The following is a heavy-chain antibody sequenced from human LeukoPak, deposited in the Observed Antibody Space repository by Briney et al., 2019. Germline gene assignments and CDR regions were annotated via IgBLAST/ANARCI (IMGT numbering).Heavy chain of an antibody. CDR3: ARDYLRGRGKDGFDY. D-gene: IGHD2/OR15-2a*01. J-gene: IGHJ4*02. V-gene: IGHV3-48*01. CDR2: ISSSTSTI. CDR1: GFTFSSYE. Sequence: GGSLRLSCAASGFTFSSYEMNWFRQAPGKGLEWVSYISSSTSTIYYADSVKGRFTISRDNAKNSLYLQMNSLRAEDTAVYYCARDYLRGRGKDGFDYWGQGTLVTVSS.